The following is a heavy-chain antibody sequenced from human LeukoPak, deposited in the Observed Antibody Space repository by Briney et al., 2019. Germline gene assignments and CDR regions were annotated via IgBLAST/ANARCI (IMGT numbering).Heavy chain of an antibody. CDR2: ISYDGSNK. Sequence: GGCLRLSCAASGFTFSSYGMHWVRQAPGKGLEWVAVISYDGSNKYYADSVKGRFTISRDYSKHTLYLQMNSLRAEDTAVYYCAKDRDILTGFDYWGQGTLVTVSS. CDR3: AKDRDILTGFDY. J-gene: IGHJ4*02. V-gene: IGHV3-30*18. D-gene: IGHD3-9*01. CDR1: GFTFSSYG.